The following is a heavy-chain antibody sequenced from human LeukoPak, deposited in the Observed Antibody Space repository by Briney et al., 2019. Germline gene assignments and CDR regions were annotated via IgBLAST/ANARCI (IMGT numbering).Heavy chain of an antibody. CDR2: ISAYTGNT. J-gene: IGHJ4*02. V-gene: IGHV1-18*01. Sequence: ASVTVSCKASGYTFTSYGISWVRQAPGQGLEWMGWISAYTGNTNYAQKLQGRVTMTTDTSTSTAYMELRTLRSDDTAVYYCAIAYGDYGFGYSPPDPFDYWGQGTLVTVSS. D-gene: IGHD4-17*01. CDR3: AIAYGDYGFGYSPPDPFDY. CDR1: GYTFTSYG.